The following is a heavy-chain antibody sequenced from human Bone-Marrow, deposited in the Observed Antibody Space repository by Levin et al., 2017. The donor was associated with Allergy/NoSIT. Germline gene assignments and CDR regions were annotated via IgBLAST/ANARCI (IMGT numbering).Heavy chain of an antibody. V-gene: IGHV3-21*01. CDR2: ISRSSDDI. CDR1: GFTFSSYS. J-gene: IGHJ4*02. D-gene: IGHD3-10*01. Sequence: PGGSLRLSCAASGFTFSSYSMNWVRQAPGKGLEWVSSISRSSDDIRYADSVRGRFSISRDNARNSLFLQLNSLRAEDTAVYYCARDRGLDYTNYVDYWGQGTLVTVSS. CDR3: ARDRGLDYTNYVDY.